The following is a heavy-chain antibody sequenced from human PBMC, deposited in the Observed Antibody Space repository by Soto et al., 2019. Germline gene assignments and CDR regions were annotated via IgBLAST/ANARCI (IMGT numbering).Heavy chain of an antibody. J-gene: IGHJ4*02. Sequence: GSLRLTCAASGFTFSSYWMSWVRQAPGKGLEWVANIKQDGSEKYYVDSVKGRFTISRDNAKNSLYLQMNSLRAEDTAVYYCARDRFVGPMILVVPIYWGQGTLVTVSS. CDR1: GFTFSSYW. D-gene: IGHD3-22*01. V-gene: IGHV3-7*01. CDR2: IKQDGSEK. CDR3: ARDRFVGPMILVVPIY.